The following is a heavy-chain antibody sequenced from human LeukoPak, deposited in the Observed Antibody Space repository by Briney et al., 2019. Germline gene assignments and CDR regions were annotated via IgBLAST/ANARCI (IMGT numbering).Heavy chain of an antibody. V-gene: IGHV4-39*07. J-gene: IGHJ3*02. CDR1: GGSISSSSYY. D-gene: IGHD3-22*01. CDR2: IYYSGST. Sequence: KASETLSLTCTVSGGSISSSSYYWGWIRQPPGKGLEWIGSIYYSGSTNYNPSLKSRVTMSVDTSKNQFSLKLSSVTAADTAVYYCARDSPYYYEIRVAFDIWGQGTMVTVSS. CDR3: ARDSPYYYEIRVAFDI.